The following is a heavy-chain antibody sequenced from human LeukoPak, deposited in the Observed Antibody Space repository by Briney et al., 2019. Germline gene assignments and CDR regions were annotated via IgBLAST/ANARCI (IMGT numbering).Heavy chain of an antibody. D-gene: IGHD3-22*01. CDR2: IYYSGST. CDR3: ARSFDSRGYYYYGMDV. V-gene: IGHV4-59*01. J-gene: IGHJ6*02. CDR1: GGSISSYY. Sequence: SETLSLTCTVSGGSISSYYWSWIRQPPGKGLEWICYIYYSGSTSYNSSLKSRVTISLDTPKNQFSLKLNSVTAADTAVYYCARSFDSRGYYYYGMDVWGQGTTVTVSS.